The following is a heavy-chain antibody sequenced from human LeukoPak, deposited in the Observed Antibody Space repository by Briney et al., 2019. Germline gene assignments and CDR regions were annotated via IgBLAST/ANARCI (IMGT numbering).Heavy chain of an antibody. D-gene: IGHD6-13*01. CDR2: IYPRDGST. CDR3: ARTAGYSSSWYGAFDI. Sequence: ASVKVSCKASGYTFTSNYIHWVRQAPGQGLEWMGMIYPRDGSTSYAQKFQGRVTVTRDTSTSTVHMELSGLRSEDTAVYYCARTAGYSSSWYGAFDIWGQGTMVTVSS. J-gene: IGHJ3*02. V-gene: IGHV1-46*01. CDR1: GYTFTSNY.